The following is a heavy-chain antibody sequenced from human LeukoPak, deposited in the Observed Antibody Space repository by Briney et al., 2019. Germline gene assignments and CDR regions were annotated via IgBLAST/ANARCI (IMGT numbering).Heavy chain of an antibody. CDR1: GYTFTSYG. D-gene: IGHD3-9*01. Sequence: ASVKVSCKASGYTFTSYGISWVRQVPGQGLEWMGWISAYNGNTNYAQKLQGRVTMTTDTSTSTAYMELRSLRSDDTAVYYCARDSYDILTGYQDWFDPWGQGTLVTVSS. J-gene: IGHJ5*02. CDR3: ARDSYDILTGYQDWFDP. CDR2: ISAYNGNT. V-gene: IGHV1-18*04.